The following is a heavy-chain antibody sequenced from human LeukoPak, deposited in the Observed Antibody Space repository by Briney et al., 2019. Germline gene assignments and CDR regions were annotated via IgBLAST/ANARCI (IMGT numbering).Heavy chain of an antibody. V-gene: IGHV4-30-4*01. Sequence: SQTLSLTCTVSGGSISSGDYYWSWIRQPPGKGLEWIGYIYYSGSTYYNPPLKSRVTISVDTSKNQFSLKLSSVTAADTAVYYCARTYDSSGYPFDYWGQGTLVTVSS. CDR1: GGSISSGDYY. J-gene: IGHJ4*02. CDR2: IYYSGST. CDR3: ARTYDSSGYPFDY. D-gene: IGHD3-22*01.